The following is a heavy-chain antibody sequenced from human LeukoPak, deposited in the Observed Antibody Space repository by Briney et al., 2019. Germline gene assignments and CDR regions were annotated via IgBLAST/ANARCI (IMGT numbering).Heavy chain of an antibody. CDR3: ARAGYYYDSSGYYPPYYYGMDV. CDR1: GGSISSYY. D-gene: IGHD3-22*01. V-gene: IGHV4-59*01. Sequence: PSETLSLTCTVSGGSISSYYWSWIRQPPGKGLEWIGYIYYSGSTNYNPSLKSRVTISVDTSKNQFSLKLSSVTAAGTAVYYCARAGYYYDSSGYYPPYYYGMDVWGQGTTVTVSS. CDR2: IYYSGST. J-gene: IGHJ6*02.